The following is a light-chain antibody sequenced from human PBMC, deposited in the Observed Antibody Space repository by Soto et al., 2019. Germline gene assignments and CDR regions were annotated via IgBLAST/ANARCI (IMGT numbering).Light chain of an antibody. CDR1: TRDVGGYNY. J-gene: IGLJ3*02. CDR3: SSYTSSSTLGV. CDR2: EVS. V-gene: IGLV2-14*01. Sequence: QSALTQPASVSGSPGQSITISCTGTTRDVGGYNYVSWYQHHPGKAPKLMIYEVSNRPSGVSNRFSGSKSGNTASLTISGLQAEDDADYYCSSYTSSSTLGVFGGGTKLTVL.